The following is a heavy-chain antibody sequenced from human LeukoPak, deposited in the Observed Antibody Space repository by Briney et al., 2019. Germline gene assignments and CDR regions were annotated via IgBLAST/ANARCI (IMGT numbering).Heavy chain of an antibody. CDR3: ARGGIMITFGGVIHFDY. Sequence: ASVKVSCKGSGYTFTGYYMHWVRQAPGQGLEWMGWINPNSGGTNYAQKFQGWVTMTRDTSISTAYMELSRLRSDDTAVYYCARGGIMITFGGVIHFDYWGQGTLVTVSS. CDR1: GYTFTGYY. V-gene: IGHV1-2*04. D-gene: IGHD3-16*02. J-gene: IGHJ4*02. CDR2: INPNSGGT.